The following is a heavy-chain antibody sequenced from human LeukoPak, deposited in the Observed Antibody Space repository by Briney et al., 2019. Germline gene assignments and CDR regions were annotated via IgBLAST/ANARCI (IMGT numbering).Heavy chain of an antibody. CDR1: SGSISSYY. V-gene: IGHV4-59*08. J-gene: IGHJ5*02. D-gene: IGHD2-2*01. CDR2: IYYSGST. CDR3: ARGPRPAALNEKGVNWFDP. Sequence: SETLSLTCTVSSGSISSYYWSWIRQPPGKGLEWIGNIYYSGSTNPSLDYNPSLKSRVTISVDTSKNQFSLKLSSVTAADTAVYYCARGPRPAALNEKGVNWFDPWGQGTLVTVSS.